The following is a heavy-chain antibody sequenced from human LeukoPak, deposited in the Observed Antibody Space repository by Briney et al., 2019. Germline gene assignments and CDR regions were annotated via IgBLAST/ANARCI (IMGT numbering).Heavy chain of an antibody. Sequence: GGSLRLSCAASGFTFSSYWMHWVRQAPGKGLMWVSRINSAESSTSYADSVEGRFTISRDNAKNTLYLQMNSLRAEDTAVYYCARRGDGGRSFDYWGQGTLVTVSS. CDR3: ARRGDGGRSFDY. J-gene: IGHJ4*02. CDR1: GFTFSSYW. V-gene: IGHV3-74*01. CDR2: INSAESST. D-gene: IGHD4-23*01.